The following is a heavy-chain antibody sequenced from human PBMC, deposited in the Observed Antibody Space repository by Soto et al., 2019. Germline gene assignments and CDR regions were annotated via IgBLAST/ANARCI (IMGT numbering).Heavy chain of an antibody. Sequence: PSETLSLTCAVSGGSFGGFFWGWIRQPPGKGLEWIGEVNHGGSTNYNPSLKSRVTISSDTSKNHFSLTLRSVTAADTAVYYCARAAVAAGGPFDKWGQGALVTVS. CDR2: VNHGGST. CDR3: ARAAVAAGGPFDK. J-gene: IGHJ4*02. D-gene: IGHD2-15*01. V-gene: IGHV4-34*01. CDR1: GGSFGGFF.